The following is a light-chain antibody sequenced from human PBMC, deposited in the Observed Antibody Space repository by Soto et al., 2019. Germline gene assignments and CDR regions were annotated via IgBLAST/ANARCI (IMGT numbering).Light chain of an antibody. J-gene: IGKJ4*01. CDR1: QSVDND. V-gene: IGKV3D-15*01. CDR2: DAS. Sequence: EIVMTQSPATLSVSPGDRATLSCRASQSVDNDLAWYQQKPGQPPRLLIYDASTRATGIPARFSGSQSGTEFTLTSSSLLSEAFAVHSCQQYNNWPLTFGGGTKVEIK. CDR3: QQYNNWPLT.